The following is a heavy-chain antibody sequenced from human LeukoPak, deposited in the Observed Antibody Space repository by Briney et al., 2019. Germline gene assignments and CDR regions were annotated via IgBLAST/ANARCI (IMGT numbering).Heavy chain of an antibody. V-gene: IGHV3-30*01. J-gene: IGHJ6*03. CDR3: ARDRVDYDYYYYMDV. CDR1: GFTFSSYA. D-gene: IGHD2-15*01. Sequence: GGSLRLSCAASGFTFSSYAMHWVRQAPGKGLEWVAVISYDGSNKYYADSVKGRFTISRDNSKNTLYLQMNSLRAEDTAVYYCARDRVDYDYYYYMDVWGEGTTVTVSS. CDR2: ISYDGSNK.